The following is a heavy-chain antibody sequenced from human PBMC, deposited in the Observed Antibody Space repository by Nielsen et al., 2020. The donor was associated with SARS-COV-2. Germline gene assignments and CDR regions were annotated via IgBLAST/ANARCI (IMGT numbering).Heavy chain of an antibody. CDR3: ARDIGRGSSWYYGMDV. D-gene: IGHD6-13*01. J-gene: IGHJ6*02. CDR2: FIPILGIA. CDR1: GGIFSSFA. Sequence: SVKVSCKASGGIFSSFAISWVRQAPGQGLEWMGRFIPILGIANYAQKFQGRVTITSDESTSTAYMELSSLRSEDTAVYYCARDIGRGSSWYYGMDVWGQGTTVTVSS. V-gene: IGHV1-69*04.